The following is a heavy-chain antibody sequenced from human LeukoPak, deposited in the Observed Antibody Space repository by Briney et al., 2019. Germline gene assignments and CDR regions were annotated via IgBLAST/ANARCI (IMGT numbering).Heavy chain of an antibody. V-gene: IGHV3-33*01. CDR3: ARDDDTSSHYSLFQY. J-gene: IGHJ4*02. CDR2: LWAHGRSE. Sequence: GGSLRLSCAASRFTLTKYGMHWVRQAPGKGLEWVAVLWAHGRSEYYADSVKGRFTISRDTSTGTVHLQMNSLRAEDTAVYYCARDDDTSSHYSLFQYWGQGTRVTVSS. D-gene: IGHD3-22*01. CDR1: RFTLTKYG.